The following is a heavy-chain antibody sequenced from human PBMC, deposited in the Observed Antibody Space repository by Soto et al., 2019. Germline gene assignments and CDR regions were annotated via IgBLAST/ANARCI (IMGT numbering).Heavy chain of an antibody. V-gene: IGHV3-30*03. CDR1: GFTFSSYG. J-gene: IGHJ4*02. Sequence: QVQLVESGGGVVQPGRSLRLSCAASGFTFSSYGMHWVRQAPGKGLEWVAVISYDGSNKYYADSVKGRFTISRDNYKNTLYLQMNSLRAEDTAVYYCARPNRIVVVTAMLLGYWGQGTLVTVSS. CDR3: ARPNRIVVVTAMLLGY. D-gene: IGHD2-21*02. CDR2: ISYDGSNK.